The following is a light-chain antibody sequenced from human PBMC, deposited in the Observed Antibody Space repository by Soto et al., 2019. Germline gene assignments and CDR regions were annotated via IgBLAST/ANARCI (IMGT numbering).Light chain of an antibody. J-gene: IGKJ1*01. CDR2: DAY. CDR3: QQYNSYSST. Sequence: DIQMTQSPSTLSASVGDRVTITCRASQSIGNWLAWYQKKPGKDTKLTIYDAYSSESGVPSRFSGGGPGTEFTLTISSLQPDDFATYYCQQYNSYSSTFGHGTKLDIK. CDR1: QSIGNW. V-gene: IGKV1-5*01.